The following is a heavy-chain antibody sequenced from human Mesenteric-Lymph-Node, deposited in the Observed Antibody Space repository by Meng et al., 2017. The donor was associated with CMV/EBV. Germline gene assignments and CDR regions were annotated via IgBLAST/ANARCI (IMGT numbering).Heavy chain of an antibody. D-gene: IGHD3-3*01. CDR1: GFTFDDYG. CDR2: IKQDGSEK. J-gene: IGHJ4*02. Sequence: GGSLRLSCAASGFTFDDYGMSWVRQTPGKGLEWVANIKQDGSEKYYVDSVKGRFTISRDNAKNSLYLQMNSLRAEDTAVYYCARGGDFWSGYYTGGFDYWGQGTLVTVSS. V-gene: IGHV3-7*01. CDR3: ARGGDFWSGYYTGGFDY.